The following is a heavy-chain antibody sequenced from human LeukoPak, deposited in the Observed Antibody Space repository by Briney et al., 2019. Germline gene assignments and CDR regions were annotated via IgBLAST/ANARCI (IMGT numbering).Heavy chain of an antibody. CDR2: MKGGGET. CDR3: ARDVTTTYYYMDV. CDR1: GFSFTNYA. V-gene: IGHV3-23*01. D-gene: IGHD1-1*01. J-gene: IGHJ6*03. Sequence: GGSLRLSCAASGFSFTNYAMSWVRQAPARGPEWLSSMKGGGETFYADSVKGRLTISRDNSKNTLYLQMNSLRADDTAVYYCARDVTTTYYYMDVWGKGTTVTVSS.